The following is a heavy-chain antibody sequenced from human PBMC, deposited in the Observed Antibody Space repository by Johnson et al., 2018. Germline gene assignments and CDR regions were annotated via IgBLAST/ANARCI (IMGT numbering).Heavy chain of an antibody. CDR1: GFTFSSYW. V-gene: IGHV3-7*01. CDR3: ARTMVFEVAPGVYGMDV. Sequence: VQLVQSGGGLVQPGGSLRLSCAASGFTFSSYWMNWVRQAPGKGLEWVANIRGDGSAKYYVDSVKGRFTISRDNAKNSLSLQMNSLRAEDTAVYYCARTMVFEVAPGVYGMDVWGQGTTVTVSS. J-gene: IGHJ6*02. D-gene: IGHD3/OR15-3a*01. CDR2: IRGDGSAK.